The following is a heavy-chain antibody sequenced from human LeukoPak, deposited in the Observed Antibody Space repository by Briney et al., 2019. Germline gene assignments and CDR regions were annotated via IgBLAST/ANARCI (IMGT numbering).Heavy chain of an antibody. CDR1: GGTFSSYA. D-gene: IGHD6-13*01. CDR2: IIPIFGTA. Sequence: EASVKVSCKASGGTFSSYAISWVRQAPGQGLEWMGGIIPIFGTAKYAQKFQGRVTITADESTSTAYMELSSLRSEDTAVYYCARDGRQQLANWFDPWGQGTLVTVSS. CDR3: ARDGRQQLANWFDP. J-gene: IGHJ5*02. V-gene: IGHV1-69*13.